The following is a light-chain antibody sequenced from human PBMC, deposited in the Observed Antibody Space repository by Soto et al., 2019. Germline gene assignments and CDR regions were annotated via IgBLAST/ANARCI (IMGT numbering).Light chain of an antibody. V-gene: IGKV3-11*01. CDR2: DAS. CDR3: QQRSNWPLVT. CDR1: QSVSSY. J-gene: IGKJ3*01. Sequence: EIVLTQSPDTLSLSPGERATLSCRASQSVSSYLAWYQQKPGQAPRLLIYDASNRATGIPARFSGSGSGTDFTLTISSLEPEDFAVYYCQQRSNWPLVTFGPGTKVDIK.